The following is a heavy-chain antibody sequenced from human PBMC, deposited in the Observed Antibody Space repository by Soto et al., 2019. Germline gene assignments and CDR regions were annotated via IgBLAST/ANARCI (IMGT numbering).Heavy chain of an antibody. V-gene: IGHV1-69*13. D-gene: IGHD3-22*01. Sequence: ASLKVSCKSSGGAFSSYAIIWVRQAPGQGLEWMGGIIPIFGTANYAQNFQGRVTITADESTSTAYMELSSLRSEDTAVYYCARGSRPWDYYDSSGYVWYFELWGRGTLVTVTS. CDR1: GGAFSSYA. CDR2: IIPIFGTA. CDR3: ARGSRPWDYYDSSGYVWYFEL. J-gene: IGHJ2*01.